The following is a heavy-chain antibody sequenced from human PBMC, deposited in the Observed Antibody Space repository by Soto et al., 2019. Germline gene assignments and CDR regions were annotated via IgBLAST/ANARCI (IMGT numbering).Heavy chain of an antibody. CDR1: GGSISSGGYY. V-gene: IGHV4-31*03. D-gene: IGHD5-12*01. Sequence: SETLSLTCTVSGGSISSGGYYWSWIRQHPGKGLEWIGYIYYSGSTYYNPSLKSRVTISVDTSKNQFSLKLSSVTAADTAVYYCARVSSGYHNWFDPWGQGTLVTVSS. J-gene: IGHJ5*02. CDR2: IYYSGST. CDR3: ARVSSGYHNWFDP.